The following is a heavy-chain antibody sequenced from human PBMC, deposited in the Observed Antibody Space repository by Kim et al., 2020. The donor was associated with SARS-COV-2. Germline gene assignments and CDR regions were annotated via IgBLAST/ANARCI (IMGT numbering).Heavy chain of an antibody. D-gene: IGHD2-2*01. Sequence: DSVKGRLTISRDNTKNILNLQMNSLRAEDTAVYYCAKAHRFTMRVNLDYWGQGTMVTVAS. J-gene: IGHJ4*02. CDR3: AKAHRFTMRVNLDY. V-gene: IGHV3-23*01.